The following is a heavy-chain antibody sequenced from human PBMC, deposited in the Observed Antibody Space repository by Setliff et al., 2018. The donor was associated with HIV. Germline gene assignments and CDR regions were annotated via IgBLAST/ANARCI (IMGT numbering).Heavy chain of an antibody. CDR1: GGSFSGYS. D-gene: IGHD3-22*01. J-gene: IGHJ4*02. Sequence: NPSETLSLTCAVYGGSFSGYSWSWIRQPPGKGPEWIGEVYHSGSSNYNPSLKSQVTISVDTSKKQFSLKLSSVTAADTAVYHCARVADSSGYYHLDYWGQGTLVTVSS. V-gene: IGHV4-34*01. CDR3: ARVADSSGYYHLDY. CDR2: VYHSGSS.